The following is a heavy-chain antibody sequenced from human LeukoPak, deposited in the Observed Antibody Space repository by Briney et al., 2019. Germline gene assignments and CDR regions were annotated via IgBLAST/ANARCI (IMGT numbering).Heavy chain of an antibody. D-gene: IGHD2-15*01. CDR3: AKDPVVVVAATMDFDY. CDR1: GFTFSSYA. Sequence: GGSLRLSCAASGFTFSSYAMSWVRQAPGKGLEWVSAISGSGGSTYYADSVKGRFTISRDNSKNTLYLQMNSLRAEDTAVYYCAKDPVVVVAATMDFDYWGQGTLVAVSS. J-gene: IGHJ4*02. V-gene: IGHV3-23*01. CDR2: ISGSGGST.